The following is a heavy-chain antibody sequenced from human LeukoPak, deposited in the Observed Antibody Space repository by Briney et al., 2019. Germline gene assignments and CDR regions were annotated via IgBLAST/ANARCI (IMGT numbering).Heavy chain of an antibody. CDR1: GFTFSSYA. Sequence: PGGSLRLSCAASGFTFSSYAMHWVRQAPGKGLEWVAVISYDGSNKYYADSVKGRFTISRDNSKNTLYLQMNSLRAEDTAVYYCARPRGTAMRGLGFDYWGQGTLVTVSS. V-gene: IGHV3-30-3*01. CDR2: ISYDGSNK. CDR3: ARPRGTAMRGLGFDY. J-gene: IGHJ4*02. D-gene: IGHD5-18*01.